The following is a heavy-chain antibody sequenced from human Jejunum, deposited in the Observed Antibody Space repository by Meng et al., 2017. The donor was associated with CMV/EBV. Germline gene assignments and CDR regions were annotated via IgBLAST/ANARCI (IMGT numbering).Heavy chain of an antibody. CDR1: GFTFSNYD. J-gene: IGHJ4*02. CDR2: IASSGSDI. CDR3: ARVFDV. V-gene: IGHV3-48*03. Sequence: LKISCAVSGFTFSNYDMNWVRQAPGKGLEWVSHIASSGSDIYYVDSVKGRFTTSRDNARNSLYLQMNSLTAEDTAVYYCARVFDVWGQGTLVTVSS.